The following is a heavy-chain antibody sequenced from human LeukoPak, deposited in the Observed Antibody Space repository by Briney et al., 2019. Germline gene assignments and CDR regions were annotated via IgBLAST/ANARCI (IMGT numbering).Heavy chain of an antibody. CDR2: IYYSRST. V-gene: IGHV4-31*03. Sequence: PSETLSLTCTVSGGSISSGGYYWSWIRQHPGKGLEWIGYIYYSRSTYYNPSLKSRVTISVDTSKNQFSLKLSSVTAADTAVYYCARARVVVAASYNWFDPWGQGTLVTVSS. D-gene: IGHD2-15*01. CDR3: ARARVVVAASYNWFDP. J-gene: IGHJ5*02. CDR1: GGSISSGGYY.